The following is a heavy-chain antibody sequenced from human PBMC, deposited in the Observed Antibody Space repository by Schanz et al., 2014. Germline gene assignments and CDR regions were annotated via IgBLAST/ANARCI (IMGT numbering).Heavy chain of an antibody. J-gene: IGHJ1*01. CDR2: ISYDGSNK. CDR1: GFTFSSYG. CDR3: ARDTAQSCIGPSCFEYFQH. V-gene: IGHV3-30*03. D-gene: IGHD2-2*01. Sequence: QVQLVESGGGVVQPGRSLRLSCAASGFTFSSYGMHWVRQSPGKGLEWVALISYDGSNKYYADSVKGRFTISRDNSKNSVSLQMDSLRPEDTALYYCARDTAQSCIGPSCFEYFQHWGQGALVTVSS.